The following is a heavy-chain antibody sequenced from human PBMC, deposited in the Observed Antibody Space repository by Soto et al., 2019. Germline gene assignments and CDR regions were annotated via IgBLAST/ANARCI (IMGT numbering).Heavy chain of an antibody. V-gene: IGHV5-51*01. Sequence: GESLKISCKGLGCKFPDYWIAWVRQMPGKGLEYMGIIYHRDSDTSYSPSFQALVTMSADKSLSTPYLQWNRLETSATAMYYCARHGEDGQTQLLVNWFDPCGQGIQGTVSS. J-gene: IGHJ5*02. CDR2: IYHRDSDT. D-gene: IGHD2-21*01. CDR3: ARHGEDGQTQLLVNWFDP. CDR1: GCKFPDYW.